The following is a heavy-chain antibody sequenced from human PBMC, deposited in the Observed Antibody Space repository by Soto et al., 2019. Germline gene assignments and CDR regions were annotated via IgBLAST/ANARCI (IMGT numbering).Heavy chain of an antibody. CDR3: ARHRGPTGPNY. CDR1: GGSFSGYY. V-gene: IGHV4-34*01. J-gene: IGHJ4*02. CDR2: INHSGRT. D-gene: IGHD3-10*01. Sequence: SETLSLTCAVYGGSFSGYYWSWIRQPPGKGLEWIGEINHSGRTNYNPSLKSRVTISVDTSKNQFSLNLNSVTAADTAVYYCARHRGPTGPNYWGQGTLVTVSS.